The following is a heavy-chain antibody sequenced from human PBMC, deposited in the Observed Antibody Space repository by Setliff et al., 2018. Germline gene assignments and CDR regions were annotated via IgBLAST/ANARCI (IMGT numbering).Heavy chain of an antibody. V-gene: IGHV1-2*02. J-gene: IGHJ6*03. CDR3: ASVVHGRYYYYYYYMDV. CDR2: IIPIFGTA. Sequence: ASVKVSCKGSGYRFIVYYIHWVRQTPGQGLEWMGGIIPIFGTANYAQKFQGRVTMTRDPSISTAYMELSRLRSDDKAVYYRASVVHGRYYYYYYYMDVWGKGTTVTVSS. CDR1: GYRFIVYY. D-gene: IGHD2-15*01.